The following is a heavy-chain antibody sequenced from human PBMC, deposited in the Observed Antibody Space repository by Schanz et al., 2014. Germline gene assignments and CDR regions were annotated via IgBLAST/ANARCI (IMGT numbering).Heavy chain of an antibody. J-gene: IGHJ4*02. CDR2: ISNDGSIK. D-gene: IGHD4-17*01. CDR3: ARPRFDYGEVDY. V-gene: IGHV3-30-3*01. CDR1: GFTFSSYA. Sequence: VQLVESGGGLVQPGRSLRLSCAASGFTFSSYAMHWVRQAPGKGLEWVALISNDGSIKYYADSVEGRFTISRDNSRNTLYLQMNSLRTEDTAVYYCARPRFDYGEVDYWGQGTLVTVSS.